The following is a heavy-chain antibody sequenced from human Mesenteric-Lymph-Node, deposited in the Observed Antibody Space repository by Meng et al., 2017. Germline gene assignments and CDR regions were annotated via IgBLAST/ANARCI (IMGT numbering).Heavy chain of an antibody. D-gene: IGHD2-2*01. CDR3: ARSIVVVPVFDD. Sequence: SETLSLTCTVSGGSISSGSYYWSWIRQPAGKGLEWIGRIYTSGSTNYNPSLKSRVTISVDTSKNQFSLKLSSVTAADTAVYYCARSIVVVPVFDDWGQGTLVTVSS. J-gene: IGHJ4*02. V-gene: IGHV4-61*02. CDR1: GGSISSGSYY. CDR2: IYTSGST.